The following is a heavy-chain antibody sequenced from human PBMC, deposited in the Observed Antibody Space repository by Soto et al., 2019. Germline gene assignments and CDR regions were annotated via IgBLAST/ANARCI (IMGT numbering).Heavy chain of an antibody. D-gene: IGHD6-19*01. V-gene: IGHV3-23*01. CDR1: GFTFSNYA. CDR2: ISASGGST. CDR3: AKRHSSGFDY. J-gene: IGHJ4*02. Sequence: EVQLLESGGGLVQPGGSLRLSRAASGFTFSNYAMSWVRQAPGKGLEWLSSISASGGSTYYADSVKGRFTISRDNSKDTLYLQMYSLRAEDTAVYYCAKRHSSGFDYWGQGTLVTVSS.